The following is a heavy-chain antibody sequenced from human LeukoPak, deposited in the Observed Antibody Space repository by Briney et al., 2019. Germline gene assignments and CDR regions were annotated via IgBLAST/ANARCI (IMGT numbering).Heavy chain of an antibody. V-gene: IGHV4-59*12. Sequence: SETLSLTCTVSGGSINSYYWSWIRQPPGKGLEWIGNIYQSGTTYYNPSLKSRVTMSVDTSTNQFSLKLSSVTAADTALYYCARVGNPLVTVFAWFDPWGQGTLVTVSS. CDR1: GGSINSYY. D-gene: IGHD3-3*01. CDR2: IYQSGTT. CDR3: ARVGNPLVTVFAWFDP. J-gene: IGHJ5*02.